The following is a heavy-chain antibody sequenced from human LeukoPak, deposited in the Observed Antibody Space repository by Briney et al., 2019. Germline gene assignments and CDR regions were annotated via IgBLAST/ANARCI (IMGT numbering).Heavy chain of an antibody. J-gene: IGHJ4*02. D-gene: IGHD5-18*01. CDR2: ISYDGSNK. V-gene: IGHV3-30*18. CDR1: GFTFSSYG. CDR3: AKDARDGYGAYYFDY. Sequence: QPGGSLRLSCAASGFTFSSYGMHWVRQAPGKGLERVAVISYDGSNKYYADSVKGRFTISRDNSKNTLYLQMNSLRAEDTAVYYCAKDARDGYGAYYFDYWGQGTLVTVSS.